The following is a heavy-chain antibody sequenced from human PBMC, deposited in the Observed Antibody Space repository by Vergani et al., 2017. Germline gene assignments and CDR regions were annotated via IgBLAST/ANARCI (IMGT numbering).Heavy chain of an antibody. Sequence: EVQLVESGGGLVKPGGSLRLSCAASGFTFSSYSMNWVRQAPGKGLEWVSSISSSSSFIYYADSVKGRFTISRDNAKNSLYLQMNSLRAEDTAVYYCARAPTGQDYGGNSPFDYWGQGTLVTVSS. CDR1: GFTFSSYS. CDR2: ISSSSSFI. V-gene: IGHV3-21*01. CDR3: ARAPTGQDYGGNSPFDY. D-gene: IGHD4-23*01. J-gene: IGHJ4*02.